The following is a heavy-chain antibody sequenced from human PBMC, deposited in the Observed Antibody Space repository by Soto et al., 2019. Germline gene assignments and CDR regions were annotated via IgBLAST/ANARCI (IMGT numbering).Heavy chain of an antibody. J-gene: IGHJ3*02. CDR1: VGSLSSSAYS. D-gene: IGHD3-22*01. CDR3: ARELLFYDSDGFSWDDAFDI. Sequence: SLTCAVSVGSLSSSAYSWSWIRQPPGKGLDWIGFIYQSGSTYYNPSLKSRVTMSLDRPKNQFSLKLSSVTAADTAVYYCARELLFYDSDGFSWDDAFDIWGQGTMVTVSS. V-gene: IGHV4-30-2*01. CDR2: IYQSGST.